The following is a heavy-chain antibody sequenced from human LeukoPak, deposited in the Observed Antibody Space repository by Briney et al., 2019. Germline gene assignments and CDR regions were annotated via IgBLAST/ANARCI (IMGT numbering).Heavy chain of an antibody. V-gene: IGHV4-31*03. Sequence: PSQTLSLTCTVSGVSISSGGYYWSWIRQHPGKGLEWIGYIYYSGGTDYNPSLKSRITISVDTSKNQFSLKLSSVTAADTAVYYCARVGGHYRDYFEYWGQGTLVTVSS. CDR1: GVSISSGGYY. D-gene: IGHD3-22*01. CDR3: ARVGGHYRDYFEY. J-gene: IGHJ4*02. CDR2: IYYSGGT.